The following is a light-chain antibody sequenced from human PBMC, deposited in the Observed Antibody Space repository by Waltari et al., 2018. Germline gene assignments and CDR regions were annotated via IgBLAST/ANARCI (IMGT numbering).Light chain of an antibody. CDR2: DVS. V-gene: IGLV2-14*03. Sequence: QSALTQPASVSGSPGQSITISCTGTSSDVGGYNYVSWYQQHPGKAPKLMIYDVSNRPSGVSNRFSGSKSGNTASLTISWLQAEDEADYYCSSYTSSIVVFGGGTKLTVL. J-gene: IGLJ2*01. CDR3: SSYTSSIVV. CDR1: SSDVGGYNY.